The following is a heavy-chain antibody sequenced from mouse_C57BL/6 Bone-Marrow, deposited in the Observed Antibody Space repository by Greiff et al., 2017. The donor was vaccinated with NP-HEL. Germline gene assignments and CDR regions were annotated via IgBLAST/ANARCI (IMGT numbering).Heavy chain of an antibody. CDR1: GFTFSSYA. CDR2: ISDGGSYT. J-gene: IGHJ2*01. Sequence: EVQVVESGGGLVKPGGSLKLSCAASGFTFSSYAMSWVRQTPEKRLEWVATISDGGSYTYYPDNVKGRFTISRDNAKNNLYLQMSHLKSEDTAMYYCARGRIYYYGLYYFDYWGQGTTLTVSS. CDR3: ARGRIYYYGLYYFDY. D-gene: IGHD1-1*01. V-gene: IGHV5-4*01.